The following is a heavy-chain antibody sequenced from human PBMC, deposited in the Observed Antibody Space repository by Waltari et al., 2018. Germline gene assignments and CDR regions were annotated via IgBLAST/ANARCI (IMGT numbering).Heavy chain of an antibody. V-gene: IGHV3-21*01. D-gene: IGHD2-21*02. CDR3: ARDFGDCYLLTGCFPFDY. J-gene: IGHJ4*02. Sequence: EVQLVESGGGLVKPGGSLSLSCAASGFTFSSYSMNWFRQAQGKGLAWVSSISCSSSYIYYADSVKGRFTISRDNAKNSLYLQMNSLRAEDTAVYYCARDFGDCYLLTGCFPFDYWGQGTLVTVSS. CDR2: ISCSSSYI. CDR1: GFTFSSYS.